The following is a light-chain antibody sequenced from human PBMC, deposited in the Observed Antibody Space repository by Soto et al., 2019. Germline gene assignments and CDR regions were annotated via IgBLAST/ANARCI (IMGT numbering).Light chain of an antibody. V-gene: IGKV3-20*01. CDR1: QSVSSNF. Sequence: EIVLTQSPGTMSLSPGERATLSCRASQSVSSNFLAWYQQKPGQAPRLLIYGASNRATGIPDKFSGSGSGTDFTLTISRLEPEDFAVYYCQQYNSPPRTFGQGTKVEIK. CDR2: GAS. J-gene: IGKJ1*01. CDR3: QQYNSPPRT.